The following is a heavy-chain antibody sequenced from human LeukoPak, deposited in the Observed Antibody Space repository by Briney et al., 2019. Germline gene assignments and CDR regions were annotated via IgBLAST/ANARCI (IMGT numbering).Heavy chain of an antibody. CDR1: GFTFSSYS. CDR2: IYRSGST. V-gene: IGHV3-53*01. Sequence: GGSLRLSCAASGFTFSSYSMNWVRQAPGKGLEWVSVIYRSGSTYYSGSVKGRFTVSRDNSKNTLYLQMNSLRAEDTAVYYCARVSGSGFYFDYWGQGTLVTVSS. J-gene: IGHJ4*02. CDR3: ARVSGSGFYFDY. D-gene: IGHD3-10*01.